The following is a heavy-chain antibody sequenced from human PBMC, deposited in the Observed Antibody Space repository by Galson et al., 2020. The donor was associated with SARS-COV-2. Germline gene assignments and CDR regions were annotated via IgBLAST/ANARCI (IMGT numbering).Heavy chain of an antibody. CDR3: ARDPAPLYGDNYYYGMDV. V-gene: IGHV4-59*01. Sequence: ETSETLSLTCSVSDGPMSSYYWSWIRQPHGKGLEWIGYISYSGSANYNPSLRSRVTISVDLSKNQFSLKVTSVTAADTAVYYCARDPAPLYGDNYYYGMDVWGRGTTVTVSS. CDR2: ISYSGSA. D-gene: IGHD4-17*01. CDR1: DGPMSSYY. J-gene: IGHJ6*02.